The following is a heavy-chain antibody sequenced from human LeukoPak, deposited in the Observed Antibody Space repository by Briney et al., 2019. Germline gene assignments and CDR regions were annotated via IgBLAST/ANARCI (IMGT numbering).Heavy chain of an antibody. CDR1: GFTFNSYA. J-gene: IGHJ4*02. V-gene: IGHV3-23*01. CDR2: IIDSGIRT. D-gene: IGHD1-26*01. CDR3: AKGSRGSYDY. Sequence: GGSLRLSCAASGFTFNSYAMTWVRQAPERGLEWVSSIIDSGIRTYYGDSVKGRFTISRDNSKNTLYLQMNSLRAEDTAVYYCAKGSRGSYDYWGQGTLVTVSS.